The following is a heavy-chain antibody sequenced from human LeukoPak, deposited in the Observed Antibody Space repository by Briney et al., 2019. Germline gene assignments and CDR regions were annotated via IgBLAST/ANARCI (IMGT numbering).Heavy chain of an antibody. D-gene: IGHD5/OR15-5a*01. Sequence: GGSLRLSCAASGFTFSSYDMHWVRQATGKGLEWVSAIGTAGDTHYPGSVKGRFTISRENAKNSLYLQMNSLRAGDTAVYYCARVVLDAFDIWGQGTMVTVSS. J-gene: IGHJ3*02. CDR2: IGTAGDT. CDR1: GFTFSSYD. V-gene: IGHV3-13*04. CDR3: ARVVLDAFDI.